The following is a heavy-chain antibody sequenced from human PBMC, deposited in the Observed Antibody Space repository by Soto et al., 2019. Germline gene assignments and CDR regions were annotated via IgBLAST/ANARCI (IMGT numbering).Heavy chain of an antibody. CDR2: IIPIFGTA. CDR1: GGTFSSYA. V-gene: IGHV1-69*13. CDR3: ARGDIVVVPAADYYYYYGMDV. Sequence: ASVKVSCKASGGTFSSYAISWVRQAPGQGLEWMGGIIPIFGTANYAQKFQGRVTITADESTSTAYMELSSLRSEDTAVYYCARGDIVVVPAADYYYYYGMDVWGQGTTVTVSS. D-gene: IGHD2-2*01. J-gene: IGHJ6*02.